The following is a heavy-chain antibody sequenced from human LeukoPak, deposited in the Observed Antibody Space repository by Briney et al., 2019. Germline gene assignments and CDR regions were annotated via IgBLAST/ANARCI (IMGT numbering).Heavy chain of an antibody. J-gene: IGHJ4*02. CDR1: GGTFSSYA. CDR3: ARDRGGSYGFSDY. V-gene: IGHV1-69*01. CDR2: IIPIFGTA. Sequence: GASVKVSCKASGGTFSSYAISWVRQAPGQGLEWMGGIIPIFGTANYAQKFQGRVTITADESTSTAYMELSSLRPEDTAVYYCARDRGGSYGFSDYWGQGTLVTVSS. D-gene: IGHD1-26*01.